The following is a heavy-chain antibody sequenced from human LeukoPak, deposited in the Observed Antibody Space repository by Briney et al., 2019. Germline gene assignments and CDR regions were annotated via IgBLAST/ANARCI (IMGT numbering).Heavy chain of an antibody. V-gene: IGHV3-21*01. CDR2: ISSSSSYI. J-gene: IGHJ6*03. CDR1: GFTFSSYS. D-gene: IGHD5-12*01. CDR3: ARQAVLGVATTDYYYMDV. Sequence: GGSLRLSCAASGFTFSSYSMNWVRQAPGKGLEWVSSISSSSSYIYYADSVKGRFTISRDNAKNSLYPQMNSLRAEDTAVYYCARQAVLGVATTDYYYMDVWGKGTTVTVSS.